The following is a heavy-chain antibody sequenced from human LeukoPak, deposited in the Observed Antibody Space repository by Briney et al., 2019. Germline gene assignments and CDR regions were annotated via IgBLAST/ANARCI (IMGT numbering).Heavy chain of an antibody. V-gene: IGHV3-9*01. CDR2: ISWNSGSI. Sequence: PGGSLTLSCAASGSTFDDYAMHWVRQAPGKGLEWVSGISWNSGSIGYADSVKGRFTISRDNAKNSLYLQMNSLRAEDTALYYCAKEAVWFGELFRSGWFDPWGQGTLVTVSS. D-gene: IGHD3-10*01. CDR1: GSTFDDYA. CDR3: AKEAVWFGELFRSGWFDP. J-gene: IGHJ5*02.